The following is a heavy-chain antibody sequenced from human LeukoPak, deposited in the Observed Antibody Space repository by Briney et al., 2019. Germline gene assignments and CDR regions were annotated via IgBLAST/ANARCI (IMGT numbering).Heavy chain of an antibody. CDR2: INSDGSST. J-gene: IGHJ4*02. V-gene: IGHV3-74*01. CDR3: VRGFGYCSGGNCYTVLDY. Sequence: GGSLRLSCAASGFTFSSYWMHWVRQAPGKGLVWVSRINSDGSSTSYADSVKGRFTISRDNAKNSLFLQMNNLRAEDTAVYYCVRGFGYCSGGNCYTVLDYWGQGTLVTVSS. CDR1: GFTFSSYW. D-gene: IGHD2-15*01.